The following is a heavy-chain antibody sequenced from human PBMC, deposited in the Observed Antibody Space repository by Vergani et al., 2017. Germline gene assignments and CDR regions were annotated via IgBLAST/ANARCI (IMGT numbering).Heavy chain of an antibody. V-gene: IGHV3-23*01. CDR3: AKEGEWLLSYYGMDV. D-gene: IGHD3-3*01. CDR1: GGSFSGYY. J-gene: IGHJ6*02. CDR2: ISGSGGST. Sequence: VQLQQWGAGLLKPSETLSLTCAVYGGSFSGYYWSWIRQPPGKGLEWVSAISGSGGSTYYADSVKGRFTISRDNSKNTLYLQMNSLRAEDTAVYYCAKEGEWLLSYYGMDVWGQGTTVTVSS.